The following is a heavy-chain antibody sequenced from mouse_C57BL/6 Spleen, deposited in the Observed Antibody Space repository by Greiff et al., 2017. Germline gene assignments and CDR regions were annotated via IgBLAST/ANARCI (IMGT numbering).Heavy chain of an antibody. CDR3: AREDWDYYAMDY. J-gene: IGHJ4*01. CDR1: GYSITSGYY. Sequence: EVQVVESGPGLVKPSQSLSLTCSVTGYSITSGYYWNWIRQFPGNKLEWMGYISYDGSNNYNPSLKNRISITRDTSKNQFFLKLNSVTTEDTATYYCAREDWDYYAMDYWGQGTSVTVSS. V-gene: IGHV3-6*01. D-gene: IGHD4-1*01. CDR2: ISYDGSN.